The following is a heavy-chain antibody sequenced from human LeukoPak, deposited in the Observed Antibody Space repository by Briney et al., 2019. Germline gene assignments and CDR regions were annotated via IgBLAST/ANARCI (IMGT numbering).Heavy chain of an antibody. V-gene: IGHV4-30-4*01. D-gene: IGHD3-10*01. CDR1: GDSITRGDYY. Sequence: SQTLSLTCTVSGDSITRGDYYWSWIRQPPGKGLEWIGYIYHTGSAYHNPSLQSRVTLSVDTSKNQFSLNLSSVTAAATAVYYCARDLGPYDAFDIWGQGTMVTVSS. CDR2: IYHTGSA. CDR3: ARDLGPYDAFDI. J-gene: IGHJ3*02.